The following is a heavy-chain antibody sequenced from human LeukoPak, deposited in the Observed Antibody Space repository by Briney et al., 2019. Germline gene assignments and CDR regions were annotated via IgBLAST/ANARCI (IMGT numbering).Heavy chain of an antibody. V-gene: IGHV4-39*07. D-gene: IGHD2-2*01. J-gene: IGHJ4*02. Sequence: KPSETLSLTCTVTGGSITSNSYYWGWIRQPPGKGLEWIGSITYSGITYYNPSLKRRVTISIDTSKNQFSLKLSSVTAADTAVYYCARERREQLLPPYTRSVTYFDYWGQGTLVTVSS. CDR3: ARERREQLLPPYTRSVTYFDY. CDR1: GGSITSNSYY. CDR2: ITYSGIT.